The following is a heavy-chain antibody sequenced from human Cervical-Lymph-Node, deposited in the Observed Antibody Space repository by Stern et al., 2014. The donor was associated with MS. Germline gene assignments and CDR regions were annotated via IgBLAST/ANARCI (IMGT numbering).Heavy chain of an antibody. CDR1: GYSFSSYW. Sequence: VQLVESGAEVKKAGESLKISCKGYGYSFSSYWIGWVRQMPGKGLEWMGIIYPGDSDTRYSPSFQGQVTISADKSVSTAYLPWRRLKASDTALFFCGDFSGSHSDAFDMWGQGTMVTVSS. D-gene: IGHD1-26*01. J-gene: IGHJ3*02. CDR3: GDFSGSHSDAFDM. V-gene: IGHV5-51*01. CDR2: IYPGDSDT.